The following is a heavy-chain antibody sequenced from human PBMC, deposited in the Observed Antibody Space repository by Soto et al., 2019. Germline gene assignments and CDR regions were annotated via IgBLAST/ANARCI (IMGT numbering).Heavy chain of an antibody. J-gene: IGHJ6*02. CDR2: ISSSSSYI. CDR1: GFTFSSYS. D-gene: IGHD4-17*01. CDR3: STVTTDYYYGMDV. Sequence: GGSLRLSCAASGFTFSSYSMNWVRQAPGKGLEWVSSISSSSSYIYYADSVEGRFTISRDNAKNSLYLQMNSLRAEDTAVYYCSTVTTDYYYGMDVWGQGTTVTVS. V-gene: IGHV3-21*01.